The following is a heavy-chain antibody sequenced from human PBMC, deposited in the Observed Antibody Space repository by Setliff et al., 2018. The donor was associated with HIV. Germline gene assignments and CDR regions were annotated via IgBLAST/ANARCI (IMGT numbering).Heavy chain of an antibody. V-gene: IGHV4-38-2*02. CDR1: GYSISSRYY. D-gene: IGHD2-2*01. CDR3: ARQSTTSRDFDS. CDR2: VSYTGTT. Sequence: SETLSLTCTVSGYSISSRYYWGWIRQSPGKGLEWIGFVSYTGTTHYNPSLKSRLTISIDASKNKFSLQLSSVTAADTAVYYCARQSTTSRDFDSWGQGTLVTVSS. J-gene: IGHJ4*02.